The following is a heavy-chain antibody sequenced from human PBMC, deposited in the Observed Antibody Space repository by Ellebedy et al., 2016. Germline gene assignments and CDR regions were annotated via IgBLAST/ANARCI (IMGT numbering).Heavy chain of an antibody. J-gene: IGHJ6*02. Sequence: SETLSLTCAVYGGSFSGYYWSWIRQPPGKGLEWIGEIYHSGSTNYNPSLKSRVTISVDKSKNQFSLKLSSVTAADTAVYYCARGSNYVPYYYYGMDVWGQGTTVTVSS. V-gene: IGHV4-34*01. CDR3: ARGSNYVPYYYYGMDV. D-gene: IGHD4-11*01. CDR2: IYHSGST. CDR1: GGSFSGYY.